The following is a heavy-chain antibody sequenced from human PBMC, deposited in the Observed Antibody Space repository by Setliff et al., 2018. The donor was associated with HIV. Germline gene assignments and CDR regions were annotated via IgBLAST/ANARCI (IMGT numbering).Heavy chain of an antibody. CDR3: ARASSDSSGWGYYFDY. Sequence: PSETLSLTCSVSGFSISSDYYWNWVRQPPGQGLEWIGSIYHSGKTYSNPSLKSRVTVSVDTSMNQFSLNLNSVTATDTAVYYCARASSDSSGWGYYFDYWGQGTLVTVSS. V-gene: IGHV4-38-2*02. CDR1: GFSISSDYY. D-gene: IGHD3-22*01. CDR2: IYHSGKT. J-gene: IGHJ4*02.